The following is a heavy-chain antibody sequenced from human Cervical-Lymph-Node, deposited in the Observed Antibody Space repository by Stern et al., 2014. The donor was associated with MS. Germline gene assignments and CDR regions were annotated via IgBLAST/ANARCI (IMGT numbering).Heavy chain of an antibody. CDR1: GASMKTDSYY. Sequence: QLQLQESGPGLVKASQTLSLTCTVYGASMKTDSYYWIWIRQHAQKGLEWIGYVHHSETTHYNPSLKSRVAISIDSSKNQFSLTMTSVTVADTAVYYCASPTGHWGQGAPVIVSP. D-gene: IGHD1-1*01. CDR2: VHHSETT. J-gene: IGHJ1*01. V-gene: IGHV4-31*03. CDR3: ASPTGH.